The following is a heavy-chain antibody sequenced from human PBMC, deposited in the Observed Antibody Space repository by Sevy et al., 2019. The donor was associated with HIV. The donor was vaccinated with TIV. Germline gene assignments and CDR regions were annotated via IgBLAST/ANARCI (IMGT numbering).Heavy chain of an antibody. CDR2: INHSGST. CDR1: GGSFSGYY. V-gene: IGHV4-34*01. J-gene: IGHJ4*02. Sequence: SETLSLTCAVYGGSFSGYYWSWIRQPPGKGLEWIGEINHSGSTNYNPSLKSRVTISVDTSKNQFSLKLSSVTAADTAVYYCAGGWDHSSSWHKGFDYWGQGTLVTVSS. CDR3: AGGWDHSSSWHKGFDY. D-gene: IGHD6-13*01.